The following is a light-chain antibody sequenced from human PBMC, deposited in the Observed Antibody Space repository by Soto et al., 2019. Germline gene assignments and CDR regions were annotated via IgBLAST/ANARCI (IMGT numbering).Light chain of an antibody. V-gene: IGLV1-40*01. J-gene: IGLJ3*02. CDR3: QSCDNRLGDTNWV. Sequence: QSVLTQPPSVSGAPGQRVTISCTGSSSNIGAGYDVHWYQQLPGTAPKLLIYTNSNRPSGVPDRFSGSKSGTSASLAITGLQAEDEAVYYSQSCDNRLGDTNWVLGGGTK. CDR2: TNS. CDR1: SSNIGAGYD.